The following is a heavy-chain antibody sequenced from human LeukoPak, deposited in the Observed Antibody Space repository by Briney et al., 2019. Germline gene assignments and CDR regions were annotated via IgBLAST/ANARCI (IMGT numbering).Heavy chain of an antibody. CDR2: IYHSGST. CDR3: ATDPGH. V-gene: IGHV4-59*12. CDR1: GGSISSYY. J-gene: IGHJ4*02. Sequence: SETLSLTCTVSGGSISSYYWSWIRQPPGKGLEWIGEIYHSGSTNYNPSLKSRVTISVDKSKNQFSLKLSSLTAADTAVYYCATDPGHWGQGTLVTASS.